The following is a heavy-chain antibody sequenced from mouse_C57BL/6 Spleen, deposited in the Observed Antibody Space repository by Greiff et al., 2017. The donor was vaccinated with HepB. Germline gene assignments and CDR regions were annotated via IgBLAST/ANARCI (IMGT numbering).Heavy chain of an antibody. CDR1: GYTFTSYD. Sequence: VQLQESGPELVKPGASVKLSCKASGYTFTSYDINWVKQRPGQGLEWIGWIYPRDGSTKYNEKFKGKAKLTVDTFASTAYMELHSLTSGDSAVYFCARDYYYGSSLYAMDYWGQGTSVTVSS. J-gene: IGHJ4*01. CDR3: ARDYYYGSSLYAMDY. V-gene: IGHV1-85*01. CDR2: IYPRDGST. D-gene: IGHD1-1*01.